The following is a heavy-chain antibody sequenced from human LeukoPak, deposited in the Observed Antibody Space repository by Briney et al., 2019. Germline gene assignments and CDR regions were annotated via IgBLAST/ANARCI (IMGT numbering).Heavy chain of an antibody. J-gene: IGHJ5*02. V-gene: IGHV4-61*02. CDR2: IYTSGST. CDR3: AGTRRYCSGGSCYNWFDP. CDR1: GGSISSDTYY. Sequence: PSQTLSLTCTVSGGSISSDTYYWSWIRQPAGKGLEWIGRIYTSGSTTYNSSLRSRLTISLDTSKNQVPLELTSVTAADTDVYYCAGTRRYCSGGSCYNWFDPWGQGTLVTVSS. D-gene: IGHD2-15*01.